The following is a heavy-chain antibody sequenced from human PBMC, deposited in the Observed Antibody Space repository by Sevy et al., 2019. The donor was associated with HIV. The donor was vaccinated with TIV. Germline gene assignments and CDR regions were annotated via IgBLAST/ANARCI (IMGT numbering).Heavy chain of an antibody. CDR1: GFIFSHYD. CDR3: ARLESCGGDCYYFDS. CDR2: IASHGNYN. Sequence: GGSLRLSCAASGFIFSHYDMHWVRQAPGKGLEWVAVIASHGNYNSLAASVKGRFTISRDTARNTLDLQMNSLRVEVTAVYYCARLESCGGDCYYFDSWGQGALVTVSS. D-gene: IGHD2-21*02. V-gene: IGHV3-30-3*01. J-gene: IGHJ4*02.